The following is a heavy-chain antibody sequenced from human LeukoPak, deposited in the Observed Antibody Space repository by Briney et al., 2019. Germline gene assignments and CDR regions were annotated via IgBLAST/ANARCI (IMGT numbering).Heavy chain of an antibody. D-gene: IGHD4-17*01. J-gene: IGHJ4*02. CDR1: GGSINNTLYQ. CDR3: ARAGDDYGDYSIDY. Sequence: SGTLSLTCTVSGGSINNTLYQWGWIRQPPGRGLEWIGTIYSRGNTNFNPSLRSRVTISVETSKHRFSLRLSSVTAADTAVYYCARAGDDYGDYSIDYWGQGTLVTVAS. CDR2: IYSRGNT. V-gene: IGHV4-39*07.